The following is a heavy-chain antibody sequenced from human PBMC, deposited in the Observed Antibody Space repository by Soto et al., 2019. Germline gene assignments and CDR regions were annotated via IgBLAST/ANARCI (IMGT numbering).Heavy chain of an antibody. D-gene: IGHD3-3*01. CDR1: GGSVSSGSYY. CDR2: IYYSGST. J-gene: IGHJ6*01. Sequence: PSETLSLTCTVSGGSVSSGSYYWSWIRQPPGKGLEWIGYIYYSGSTNYNPSLKSRVTISVDTSKNQFSLKLSSVTAADTAVYYCARGYYDFWSGYPPPTSYYYGMDVWGQGTTVTVS. CDR3: ARGYYDFWSGYPPPTSYYYGMDV. V-gene: IGHV4-61*01.